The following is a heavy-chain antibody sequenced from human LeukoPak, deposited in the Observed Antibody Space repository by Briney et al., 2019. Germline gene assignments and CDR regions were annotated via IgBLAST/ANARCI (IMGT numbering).Heavy chain of an antibody. D-gene: IGHD4-23*01. CDR2: ISYGGSNK. CDR3: ARGYGGNSAFYY. Sequence: GGSLRLSCAASGFTFSSYGMHWVRQAPGKGLEWVAVISYGGSNKYYADSVKGRFTISRDNSKNTLYLQMNSLRAEDTAVYYCARGYGGNSAFYYWGQGTLVTVSS. CDR1: GFTFSSYG. J-gene: IGHJ4*02. V-gene: IGHV3-30*03.